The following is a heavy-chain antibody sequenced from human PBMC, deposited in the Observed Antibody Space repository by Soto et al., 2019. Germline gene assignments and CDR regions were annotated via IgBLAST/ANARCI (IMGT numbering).Heavy chain of an antibody. J-gene: IGHJ4*02. CDR2: ISSPTNYI. V-gene: IGHV3-21*06. CDR1: GFTFTRYS. Sequence: GGTLRLSCAASGFTFTRYSMNWVRQAPGKGIEWVSSISSPTNYIYYGDSMKGRFTISRDNAKNSLYLEMNSLRAEDTAVYYCARESEDLTSNFDYWGQGTLVTVSS. CDR3: ARESEDLTSNFDY.